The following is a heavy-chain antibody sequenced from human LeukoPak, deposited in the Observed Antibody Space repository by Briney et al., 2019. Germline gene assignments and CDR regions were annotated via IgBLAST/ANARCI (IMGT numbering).Heavy chain of an antibody. CDR2: IYHSGST. CDR1: GYSISSGYY. Sequence: SETLSLTCAVSGYSISSGYYWGWIRQPPGKGLEWIGSIYHSGSTYYNPSLKSGVTISVDTSKNQFSLKLSSVTAADTAVYYCAGQYYYGSGSYYPFDYWGQGTLVTVSS. CDR3: AGQYYYGSGSYYPFDY. V-gene: IGHV4-38-2*01. D-gene: IGHD3-10*01. J-gene: IGHJ4*02.